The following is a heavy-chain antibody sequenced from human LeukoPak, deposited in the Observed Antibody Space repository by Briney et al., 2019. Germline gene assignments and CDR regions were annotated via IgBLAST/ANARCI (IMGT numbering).Heavy chain of an antibody. Sequence: PGGSLRLSCAASGFSFTSYSLNWARQAPGKDLEWISYITSSSSRIYYADSVKGRFTISRDNAKNSLYLQMNSLRDEDTAVYYCARISPAYGDYYLDYWGQGTLVTVSA. CDR3: ARISPAYGDYYLDY. J-gene: IGHJ4*02. D-gene: IGHD4-17*01. V-gene: IGHV3-48*02. CDR2: ITSSSSRI. CDR1: GFSFTSYS.